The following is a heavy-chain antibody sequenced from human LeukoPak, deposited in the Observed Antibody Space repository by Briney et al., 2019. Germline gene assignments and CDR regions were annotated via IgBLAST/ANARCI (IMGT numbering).Heavy chain of an antibody. J-gene: IGHJ4*02. Sequence: GGSLRLSCAASGLIFSDAWMGWVRQAPGKGLEWVGRIANKINSERKDYAAPVRGRFSISRDDSENTLYLQMNSLKTEDTAVYYCTTSIVGATLTEEFDYWGQGTLVTVSS. D-gene: IGHD1-26*01. V-gene: IGHV3-15*04. CDR1: GLIFSDAW. CDR3: TTSIVGATLTEEFDY. CDR2: IANKINSERK.